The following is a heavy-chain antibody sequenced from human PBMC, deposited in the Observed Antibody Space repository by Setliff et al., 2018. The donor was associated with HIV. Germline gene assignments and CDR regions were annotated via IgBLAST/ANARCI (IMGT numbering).Heavy chain of an antibody. J-gene: IGHJ3*02. CDR2: IHYSGIT. CDR3: ARYKCINFACVGFDI. D-gene: IGHD3-9*01. CDR1: RDSINGHW. V-gene: IGHV4-59*11. Sequence: SETLSLTCTVSRDSINGHWWSWIRQPPGKGLEWTGSIHYSGITHYNPSLKSRLTMSADTSKNQVSLKLTSVTAADTAVYYCARYKCINFACVGFDIWGQGTVVTVSS.